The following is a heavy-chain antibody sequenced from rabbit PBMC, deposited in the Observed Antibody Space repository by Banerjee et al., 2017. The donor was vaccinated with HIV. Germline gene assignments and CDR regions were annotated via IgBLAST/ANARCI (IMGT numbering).Heavy chain of an antibody. V-gene: IGHV1S45*01. J-gene: IGHJ4*01. CDR1: GFTISSSYY. Sequence: QEQLVESGGDLVKPGASLTLTCKASGFTISSSYYMGWVRQAPGKGLEWIACIYTGSSGTTYYASWATGRFTVSKTSSTTVTLQLNSLTAADTATYFCARVVSGVGYYFDLWGPGTLVTVS. CDR3: ARVVSGVGYYFDL. D-gene: IGHD4-1*01. CDR2: IYTGSSGTT.